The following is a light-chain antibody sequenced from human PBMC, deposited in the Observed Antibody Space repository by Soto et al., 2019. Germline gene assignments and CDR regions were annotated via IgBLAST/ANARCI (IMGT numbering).Light chain of an antibody. CDR2: EVN. Sequence: SVLCQPPGECGSPGYTVAISCTGTSSDDGGYNYVSCFQQHPGKAPKLMIYEVNPRPSGVPDRFSGSKSGNTASLTVSGLQAEVEADYYCSSYAGSRKVFGPGPRVT. CDR1: SSDDGGYNY. CDR3: SSYAGSRKV. V-gene: IGLV2-8*01. J-gene: IGLJ1*01.